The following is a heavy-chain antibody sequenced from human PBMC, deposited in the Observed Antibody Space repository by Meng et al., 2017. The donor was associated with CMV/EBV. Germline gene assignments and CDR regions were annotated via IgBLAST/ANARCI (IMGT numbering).Heavy chain of an antibody. Sequence: GESLKISCAASGFTFSSYSMNWVRQAPGKGLEWVSSISSSSSYIYYAHSVKGRFTISRDNAKNSLYLQMNSLRAEDTAVYYCARVGRTSQTMIVVVPKGSGAFDIWGQGTMVTVSS. CDR3: ARVGRTSQTMIVVVPKGSGAFDI. V-gene: IGHV3-21*01. D-gene: IGHD3-22*01. CDR2: ISSSSSYI. J-gene: IGHJ3*02. CDR1: GFTFSSYS.